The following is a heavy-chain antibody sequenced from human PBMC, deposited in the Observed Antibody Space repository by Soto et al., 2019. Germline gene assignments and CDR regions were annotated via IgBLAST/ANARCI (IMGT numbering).Heavy chain of an antibody. D-gene: IGHD1-20*01. CDR3: ATTAKSNWNDLSLGY. V-gene: IGHV1-46*01. CDR2: INPSGSWT. Sequence: ASVKVSCKASGYTFTGYYMHWVRQAPGQGLEWTGIINPSGSWTTYAQRFQGRVTVTRDTSTSTVYMDLSSLASEDTAMYYCATTAKSNWNDLSLGYWGQGTLVTVSS. CDR1: GYTFTGYY. J-gene: IGHJ4*02.